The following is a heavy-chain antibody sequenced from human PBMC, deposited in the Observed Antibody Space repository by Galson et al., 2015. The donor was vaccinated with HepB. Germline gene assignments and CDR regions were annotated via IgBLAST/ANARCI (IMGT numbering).Heavy chain of an antibody. CDR3: ARDRRAVADNRHWFDP. D-gene: IGHD6-19*01. J-gene: IGHJ5*02. Sequence: SVKVSCKASGYTFTSYGISWVRQAPGQGLEWMGWISAYNGNTNYAQKLQGRVTMTTDTSTSTAYMELRSLRSDDTAVYYCARDRRAVADNRHWFDPWGQGTLVTVSS. V-gene: IGHV1-18*01. CDR2: ISAYNGNT. CDR1: GYTFTSYG.